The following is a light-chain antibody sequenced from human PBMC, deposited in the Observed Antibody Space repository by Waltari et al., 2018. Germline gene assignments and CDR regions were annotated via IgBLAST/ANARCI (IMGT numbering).Light chain of an antibody. CDR2: AAS. CDR3: QQSYSTPRT. J-gene: IGKJ1*01. Sequence: DIQMTQSPSSLSASVGDRVTITCRASQRIRSYLNWYQQKPGKAPKPLIYAASSLQSGVPSRFSGSGSGTDFTLTISSLQPEDFATYYCQQSYSTPRTFGQGTKVEIK. CDR1: QRIRSY. V-gene: IGKV1-39*01.